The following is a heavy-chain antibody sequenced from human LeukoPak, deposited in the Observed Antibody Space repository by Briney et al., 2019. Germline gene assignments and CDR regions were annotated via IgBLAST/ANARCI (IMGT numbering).Heavy chain of an antibody. J-gene: IGHJ4*02. V-gene: IGHV3-11*01. CDR1: GFTFSDYY. Sequence: KPGGSLRLSCAASGFTFSDYYMSWIRQAPGKGLEWVSYISSSGSTIYYADSVKGRFTISRDNAKNSLYLQMDSLRAEDTVVYYCARTSSPYYDFWSGYLDLDYWGQGTLVTVSS. CDR3: ARTSSPYYDFWSGYLDLDY. D-gene: IGHD3-3*01. CDR2: ISSSGSTI.